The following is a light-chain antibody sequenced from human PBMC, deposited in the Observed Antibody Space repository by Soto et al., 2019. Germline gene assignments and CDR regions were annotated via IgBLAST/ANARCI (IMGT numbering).Light chain of an antibody. CDR1: QSISSY. CDR2: AAS. J-gene: IGKJ1*01. V-gene: IGKV1-39*01. Sequence: DIQMTQSPSSLSASVGDRVTITCRASQSISSYLHWYQQKPGKAPKLLIYAASNLQSGVPSRFSASGSGTDFTLTLNSLQPEDFATYYCQKYDSAPKTLGQGTKVDIK. CDR3: QKYDSAPKT.